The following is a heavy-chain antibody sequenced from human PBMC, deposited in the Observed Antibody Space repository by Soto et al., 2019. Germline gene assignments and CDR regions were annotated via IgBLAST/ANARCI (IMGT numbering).Heavy chain of an antibody. V-gene: IGHV4-59*01. CDR2: IHYSGTT. Sequence: SETLSLTCTVSGGSMRNYFWSWIRQPPGKGLEWIGYIHYSGTTSFFPSYNPSLRSRVTISEDTSKNQFSLKLLSVTTADTAVYFCAAGEASSRNLAPYYLDFWGQGTLVTVSS. J-gene: IGHJ4*02. CDR3: AAGEASSRNLAPYYLDF. CDR1: GGSMRNYF. D-gene: IGHD6-13*01.